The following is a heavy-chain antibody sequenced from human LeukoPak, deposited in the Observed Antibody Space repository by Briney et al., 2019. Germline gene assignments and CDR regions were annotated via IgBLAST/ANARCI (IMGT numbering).Heavy chain of an antibody. J-gene: IGHJ4*02. CDR3: ARYRLPYLPLDY. Sequence: PGGSLRLSCAASGFTVSSSYMSWVRQAPGKGLEWVSVIYSGGSTYYADSVKGRFTISRDNSKNTLYLQMNSLRAEDTAVYYCARYRLPYLPLDYWGQGTLVTVSS. V-gene: IGHV3-53*01. CDR1: GFTVSSSY. D-gene: IGHD2-15*01. CDR2: IYSGGST.